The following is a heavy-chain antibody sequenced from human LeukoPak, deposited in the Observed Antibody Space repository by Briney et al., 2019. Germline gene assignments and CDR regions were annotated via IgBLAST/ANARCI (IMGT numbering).Heavy chain of an antibody. J-gene: IGHJ4*02. Sequence: GGSLRLSCAVSGFIFSDFSMSWVRQAPGKGLEWVAKMDEYGSEIFYVDSVKGRFTISRDNAKNSLYLQMNRLRAEDTAVYYCARPRGCGTSRCNNFDYWGQGTLVTVSS. CDR3: ARPRGCGTSRCNNFDY. V-gene: IGHV3-7*01. CDR1: GFIFSDFS. D-gene: IGHD2-21*01. CDR2: MDEYGSEI.